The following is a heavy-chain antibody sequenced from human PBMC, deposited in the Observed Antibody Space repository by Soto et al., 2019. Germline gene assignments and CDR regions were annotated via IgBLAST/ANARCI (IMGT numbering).Heavy chain of an antibody. CDR1: GGTFSSYA. V-gene: IGHV1-69*13. D-gene: IGHD3-10*01. Sequence: SVKVSCKASGGTFSSYAISWVRQAPVQGLEWMGGIIPIFGTTNYAEKFRGRVSITADESTSTAYVELSSLRSEDTAVYYCAGSFKYGSGTFDAFDIWGQGTMVTVSS. J-gene: IGHJ3*02. CDR2: IIPIFGTT. CDR3: AGSFKYGSGTFDAFDI.